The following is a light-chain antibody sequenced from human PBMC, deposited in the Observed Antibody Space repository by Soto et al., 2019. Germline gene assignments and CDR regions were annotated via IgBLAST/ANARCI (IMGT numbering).Light chain of an antibody. CDR1: QSLVYSDGNTY. J-gene: IGKJ1*01. CDR3: RQGTHWPPT. CDR2: KVS. Sequence: DVVMTQSPLSLPVTLGQPASISCRSSQSLVYSDGNTYLNWFQQRPGQSPRRLIYKVSNRDSGVPDRFGGSGSGTDFTLKISRVEAEDVGVYYCRQGTHWPPTFGQGTKVESK. V-gene: IGKV2-30*01.